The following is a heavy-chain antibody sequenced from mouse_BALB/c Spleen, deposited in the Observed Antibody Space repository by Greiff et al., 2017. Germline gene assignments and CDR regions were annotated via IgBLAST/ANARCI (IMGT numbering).Heavy chain of an antibody. CDR1: GYTFSSYW. V-gene: IGHV1-9*01. Sequence: QVQLQQSGAELMKPGASVKISCKATGYTFSSYWIEWVKQRPGHGLEWIGEILPGSGSTNYNEKFKGKATFTADTSSNTAYMQLSSLTSEDSAVYYCARLDYYGSRTFFDYWGQGTTLTVSS. CDR3: ARLDYYGSRTFFDY. J-gene: IGHJ2*01. D-gene: IGHD1-1*01. CDR2: ILPGSGST.